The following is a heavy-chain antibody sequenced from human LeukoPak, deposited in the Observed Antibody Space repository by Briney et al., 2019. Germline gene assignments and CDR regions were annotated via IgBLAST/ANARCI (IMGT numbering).Heavy chain of an antibody. D-gene: IGHD1-26*01. CDR2: IYYSGYT. V-gene: IGHV4-61*01. J-gene: IGHJ4*02. CDR1: GGTVSGDSINNYY. Sequence: PSETLSLTCTVSGGTVSGDSINNYYWSWIRQPAGKGLEWIGYIYYSGYTNYNPSLKSRVTISVDTYKNQFSLQLSSVTPADTAVYFCARDSGSYGSDYWGQGTLVTVSS. CDR3: ARDSGSYGSDY.